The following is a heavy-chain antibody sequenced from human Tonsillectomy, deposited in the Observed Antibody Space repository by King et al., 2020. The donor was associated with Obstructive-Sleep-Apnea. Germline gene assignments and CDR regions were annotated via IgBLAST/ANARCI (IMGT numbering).Heavy chain of an antibody. CDR3: ARVRVGYYADY. Sequence: VQLVESGGGLVKPGGSLRLSCAASGFTFSSYSMNWVRQAPGKGLGWVSSISSSSSYIYYADSVKGRFTISRDNAKNSLYLQMNSLRVEDTAVYYCARVRVGYYADYWGQGTLVTVSS. V-gene: IGHV3-21*01. CDR1: GFTFSSYS. D-gene: IGHD3-3*01. J-gene: IGHJ4*02. CDR2: ISSSSSYI.